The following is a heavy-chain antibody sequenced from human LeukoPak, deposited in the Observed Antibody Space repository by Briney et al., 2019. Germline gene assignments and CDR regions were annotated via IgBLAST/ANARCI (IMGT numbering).Heavy chain of an antibody. V-gene: IGHV3-23*01. CDR3: AKEWDGSGTRLGWFDP. CDR2: ISGSGGVT. J-gene: IGHJ5*02. Sequence: GGSLRLSCVGSGFTFGSYAMSWVRQAPGKGLEWVSLISGSGGVTYYADSVKGRFTISRDNSKNTLYLQMNSLRAEDTATSYCAKEWDGSGTRLGWFDPWGQGTLVTVSS. CDR1: GFTFGSYA. D-gene: IGHD3-10*01.